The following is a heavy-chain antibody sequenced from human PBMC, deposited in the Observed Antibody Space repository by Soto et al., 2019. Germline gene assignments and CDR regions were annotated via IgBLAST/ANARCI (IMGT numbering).Heavy chain of an antibody. V-gene: IGHV1-18*04. J-gene: IGHJ5*02. CDR3: ARDRIVGVVAGWFDP. CDR1: GYTFTSYG. Sequence: ASVKVSCKASGYTFTSYGISWVRQAPGQGLEWMGWISAYNGNTNYAQKLQGRVTMTTDTSTSTAYMELRSLRSDDTAVYYCARDRIVGVVAGWFDPWGQGTLVTLSS. D-gene: IGHD2-15*01. CDR2: ISAYNGNT.